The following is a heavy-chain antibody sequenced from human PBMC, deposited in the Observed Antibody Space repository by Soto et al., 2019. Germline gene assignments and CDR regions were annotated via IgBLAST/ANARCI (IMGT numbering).Heavy chain of an antibody. V-gene: IGHV3-30-3*01. CDR1: GFTFSSYA. CDR3: AREGLGYCSSTSCPDFRGGYYYGMDV. Sequence: GGSLRLSCAASGFTFSSYAMHWVRQAPGKGLEWVAVISYDGSNKYYADSVKGRFTISRDNSKNTLYLQMNSLRAEDTAVYYCAREGLGYCSSTSCPDFRGGYYYGMDVWGQGTTVTVSS. D-gene: IGHD2-2*01. J-gene: IGHJ6*02. CDR2: ISYDGSNK.